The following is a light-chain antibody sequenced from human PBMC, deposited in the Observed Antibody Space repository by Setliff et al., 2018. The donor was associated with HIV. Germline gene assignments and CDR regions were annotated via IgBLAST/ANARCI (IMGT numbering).Light chain of an antibody. CDR2: DVS. J-gene: IGLJ2*01. CDR3: SSYTISGALVV. Sequence: QSVLAQSASVSGSPGQSITISCTGTSSDVGSYNYVSWYQQHPGKAPKLMIFDVSYRPSGVSNRFSGSKSGNTASLTISGLKADDEADYYCSSYTISGALVVFGGGTKVTVL. CDR1: SSDVGSYNY. V-gene: IGLV2-14*03.